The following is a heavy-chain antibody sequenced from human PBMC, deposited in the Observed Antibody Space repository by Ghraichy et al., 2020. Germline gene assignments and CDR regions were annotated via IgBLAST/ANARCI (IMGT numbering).Heavy chain of an antibody. CDR3: ARDISGNEVSDYFDS. V-gene: IGHV4-4*07. J-gene: IGHJ4*02. Sequence: LSLTCTVSGGSITNYYWSWIRQPAGKGLEWIGRIYASGSTNYNPSLVSRVTLSVDTSKNQFSLSLSSVTAADTAVYYCARDISGNEVSDYFDSWGQGILVTVSS. CDR1: GGSITNYY. D-gene: IGHD3-10*01. CDR2: IYASGST.